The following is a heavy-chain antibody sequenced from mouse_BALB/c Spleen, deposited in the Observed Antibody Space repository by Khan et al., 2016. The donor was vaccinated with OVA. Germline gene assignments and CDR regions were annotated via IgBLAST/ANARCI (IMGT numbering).Heavy chain of an antibody. Sequence: EVQLQQSGPELMKPGTSVKISCKASGYSFTTYYIHWVMQSHGKSLEWIGYIDPFSGDTTFNQKFKGKATLTVDKSSSTAYIHLSNLTSEDAAIYSCTRQGYVAGFTYWGQGTRVTVSA. V-gene: IGHV1S135*01. D-gene: IGHD2-2*01. CDR1: GYSFTTYY. CDR3: TRQGYVAGFTY. J-gene: IGHJ3*01. CDR2: IDPFSGDT.